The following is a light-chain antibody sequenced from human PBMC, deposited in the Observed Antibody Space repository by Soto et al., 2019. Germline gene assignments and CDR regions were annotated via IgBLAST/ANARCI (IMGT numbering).Light chain of an antibody. CDR2: EVS. CDR1: SSDVGGYNY. Sequence: QSALTQPASVSGSPGQSITISCTGTSSDVGGYNYVSWYQQHPGKAPKLMIYEVSNRPSGVSNRFAGSKSGNTASLTISGLQAEDASDYYCSSDTRSSTLVFGGGTKVTVL. J-gene: IGLJ2*01. CDR3: SSDTRSSTLV. V-gene: IGLV2-14*01.